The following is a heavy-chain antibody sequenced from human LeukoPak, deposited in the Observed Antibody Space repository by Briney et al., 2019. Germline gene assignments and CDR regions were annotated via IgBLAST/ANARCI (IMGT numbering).Heavy chain of an antibody. Sequence: TGGSLRLSCAAAGFTFSSYAMSWVRQAPGKGLEWVSTISGSGGSTYYADSVKGRFTISRDNSKNTLYLQMNSLRAEDTALYYCAREVASAAVGTLGFDPWGQGTLVTVSS. D-gene: IGHD6-13*01. CDR2: ISGSGGST. CDR1: GFTFSSYA. CDR3: AREVASAAVGTLGFDP. V-gene: IGHV3-23*01. J-gene: IGHJ5*02.